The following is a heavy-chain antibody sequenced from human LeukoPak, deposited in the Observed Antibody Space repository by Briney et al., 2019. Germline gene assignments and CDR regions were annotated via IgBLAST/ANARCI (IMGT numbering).Heavy chain of an antibody. J-gene: IGHJ4*02. CDR1: GGSISSSSYY. Sequence: SETLSLTCTVSGGSISSSSYYWGWIRQPPEKGLEWIGSIYYSGSTYYNPSLKSRVTISVDTSKNQFSLKLSSVTAADTAVYYCARHSRPLFDYWGQGAPVTVSS. CDR2: IYYSGST. CDR3: ARHSRPLFDY. V-gene: IGHV4-39*01. D-gene: IGHD6-13*01.